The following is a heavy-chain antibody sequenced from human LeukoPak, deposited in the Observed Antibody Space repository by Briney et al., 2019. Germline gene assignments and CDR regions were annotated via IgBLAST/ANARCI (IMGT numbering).Heavy chain of an antibody. D-gene: IGHD3-22*01. CDR2: TYYRAKWYN. J-gene: IGHJ6*02. CDR1: GDSFASNSAA. Sequence: SQTLSLTCAISGDSFASNSAAWNWIRQSPSRGLEWLVRTYYRAKWYNDYAVSVKSRITINPDTSKNQFSLHLNSVTPEDTAVYYCARDAYYSDSSGYEYYYYYGMDVWGQGTTVTVSS. V-gene: IGHV6-1*01. CDR3: ARDAYYSDSSGYEYYYYYGMDV.